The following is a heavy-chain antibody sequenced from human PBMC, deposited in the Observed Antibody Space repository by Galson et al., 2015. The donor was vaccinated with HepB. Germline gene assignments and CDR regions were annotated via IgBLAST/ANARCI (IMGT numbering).Heavy chain of an antibody. CDR2: ISESSSHT. J-gene: IGHJ4*02. Sequence: SLRLSCAVSGSSFSGYAMSWVRQAPGKGLEWVAGISESSSHTYYADSVKGRFAISRDNSKKTLFLQMNSLRAEDTAIYYCAQRDYVALGYWGQGTLVTVSS. V-gene: IGHV3-23*01. CDR1: GSSFSGYA. CDR3: AQRDYVALGY. D-gene: IGHD4-17*01.